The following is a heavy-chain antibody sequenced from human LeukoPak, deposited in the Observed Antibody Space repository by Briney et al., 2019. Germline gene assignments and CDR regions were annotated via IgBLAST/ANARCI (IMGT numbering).Heavy chain of an antibody. CDR2: ISSSSSYI. J-gene: IGHJ4*02. D-gene: IGHD6-19*01. V-gene: IGHV3-21*01. Sequence: GGSLRLSCAASGFTFSSYSMNWVRQAPGKGLEWVSSISSSSSYIYYADSVKGRFTISRDNAKNSLYLQMNSLRAEDTAVYYCARELGSGWYGDYWGQGTPVTVSS. CDR1: GFTFSSYS. CDR3: ARELGSGWYGDY.